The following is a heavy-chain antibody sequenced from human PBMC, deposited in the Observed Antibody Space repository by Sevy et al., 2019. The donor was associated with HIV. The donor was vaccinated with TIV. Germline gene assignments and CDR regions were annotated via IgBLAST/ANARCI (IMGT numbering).Heavy chain of an antibody. CDR3: ARGVDSSSEYYFDY. D-gene: IGHD6-6*01. CDR1: GFTFSSYS. V-gene: IGHV3-21*01. CDR2: ISSSSSYI. J-gene: IGHJ4*02. Sequence: GGSLRLSCAASGFTFSSYSMNWVRQAPGKGLEWVSSISSSSSYIYYADSVKGRFTISRDNAKNSLYLQMNSLRAEDTAVYYCARGVDSSSEYYFDYWDQGTLVTVSS.